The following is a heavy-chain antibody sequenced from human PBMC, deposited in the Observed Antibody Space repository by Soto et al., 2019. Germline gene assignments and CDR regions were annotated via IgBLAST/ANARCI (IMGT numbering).Heavy chain of an antibody. D-gene: IGHD6-19*01. J-gene: IGHJ4*02. Sequence: GSLRLSCAASGFTFSDYYMSWIRQAPGKGLEWVSYISSSGSTIYYADSVKGRFTISRDNAKNSLYLQMNSLRAEDTAVYYCARDSVSYSSGWYIDYWGQGTLVTVSS. V-gene: IGHV3-11*01. CDR3: ARDSVSYSSGWYIDY. CDR1: GFTFSDYY. CDR2: ISSSGSTI.